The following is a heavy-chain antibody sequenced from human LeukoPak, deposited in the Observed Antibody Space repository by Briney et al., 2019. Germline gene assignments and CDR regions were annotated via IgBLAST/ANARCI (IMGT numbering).Heavy chain of an antibody. V-gene: IGHV4-34*01. J-gene: IGHJ4*02. Sequence: PSETLSLTCAVYGGSFSGYYWSWIRQPPGKGLEWIGEINHSGSTNYNPSLKSRVTISVDTSKNQFSLKLSSVTAADTAVYYCAXXXXXXGGYSYDYFDYWGQGTLVTVSS. CDR3: AXXXXXXGGYSYDYFDY. CDR2: INHSGST. CDR1: GGSFSGYY. D-gene: IGHD3-22*01.